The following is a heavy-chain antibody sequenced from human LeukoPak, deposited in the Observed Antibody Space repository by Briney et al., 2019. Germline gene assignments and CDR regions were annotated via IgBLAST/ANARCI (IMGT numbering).Heavy chain of an antibody. D-gene: IGHD3-10*01. Sequence: PSETLSLTCTVSGGSISSYYWSWIRQPPGKGLEWIGYIYYSGSTNYNPSLKGRVTISVDTSKNQFSLKLSSVTAADTAVYYCAREVRFDYYYMDVWGKGTTVTVSS. CDR2: IYYSGST. CDR3: AREVRFDYYYMDV. J-gene: IGHJ6*03. CDR1: GGSISSYY. V-gene: IGHV4-59*01.